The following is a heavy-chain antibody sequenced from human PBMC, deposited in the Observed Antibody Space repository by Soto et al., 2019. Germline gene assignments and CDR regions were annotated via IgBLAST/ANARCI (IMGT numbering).Heavy chain of an antibody. CDR2: ISYDGSNK. Sequence: GGSLRLSCAASGFTFSSYAMHWVRQAPGKGLEWVAVISYDGSNKYYADSVKGRFTISRDNSKNTLYLQMNSLRAEDTAVYYCARDREVAATPIRAYYYGMDVWGQGTTVTVSS. J-gene: IGHJ6*02. CDR1: GFTFSSYA. V-gene: IGHV3-30-3*01. D-gene: IGHD2-15*01. CDR3: ARDREVAATPIRAYYYGMDV.